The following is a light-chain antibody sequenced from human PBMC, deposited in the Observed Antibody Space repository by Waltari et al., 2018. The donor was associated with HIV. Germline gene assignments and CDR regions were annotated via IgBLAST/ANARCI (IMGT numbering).Light chain of an antibody. CDR3: QQYKYWPET. Sequence: EVVLTQAPSTLSVSLGEGASLSCRASQNITNKLGWYQQKAGQAPRLLIYDASRRATAIQDRFSGSGSGTEFNLTISRLVFEDVAVYVCQQYKYWPETFGQGTKVEIK. V-gene: IGKV3D-15*01. CDR2: DAS. J-gene: IGKJ1*01. CDR1: QNITNK.